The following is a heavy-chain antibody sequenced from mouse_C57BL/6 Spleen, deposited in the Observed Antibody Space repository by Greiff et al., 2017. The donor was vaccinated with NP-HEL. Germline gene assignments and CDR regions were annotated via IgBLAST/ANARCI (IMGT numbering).Heavy chain of an antibody. CDR2: ISDGGSYT. CDR1: GFTFSSYA. Sequence: EVMLVESGGGLVKPGGSLKLSCAASGFTFSSYAMSWVRQTPEKRLEWVATISDGGSYTYYPDNVKGRFTISRDNAKNNLYLQMSHLKSEDTAMYYCARESVTTVVPYYFDYWGQGTTLTVSS. D-gene: IGHD1-1*01. V-gene: IGHV5-4*01. J-gene: IGHJ2*01. CDR3: ARESVTTVVPYYFDY.